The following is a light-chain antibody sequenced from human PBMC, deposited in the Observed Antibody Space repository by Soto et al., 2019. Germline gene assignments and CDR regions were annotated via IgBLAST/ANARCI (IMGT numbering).Light chain of an antibody. J-gene: IGKJ2*01. CDR2: GAS. V-gene: IGKV3-20*01. Sequence: EIGLTQSPGTLSLSPGERATLSCRASQSVRSNYLAWYQQQPGQAPRLLIYGASSSATVIPDRFSGTGSGREFTLTISRQEPEDFAVYYCQQYGGSPYTFGGGTKVEIK. CDR1: QSVRSNY. CDR3: QQYGGSPYT.